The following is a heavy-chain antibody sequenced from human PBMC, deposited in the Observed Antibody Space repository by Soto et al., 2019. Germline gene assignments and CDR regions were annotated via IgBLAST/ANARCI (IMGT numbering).Heavy chain of an antibody. Sequence: SETLSLTCTVSGGSISSGGYYWTWIRQHPGKGVQWIGYIYYSGSTYYNPSHKSRVNISVDTSKNQFSLKLSSVTAADTAVYYCARWGHYDFWSGRNWLDPWGQGTLVTVSS. D-gene: IGHD3-3*01. CDR3: ARWGHYDFWSGRNWLDP. CDR1: GGSISSGGYY. V-gene: IGHV4-31*03. CDR2: IYYSGST. J-gene: IGHJ5*02.